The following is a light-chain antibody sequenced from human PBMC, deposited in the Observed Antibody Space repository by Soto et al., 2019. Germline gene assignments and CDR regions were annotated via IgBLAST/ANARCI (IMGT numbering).Light chain of an antibody. CDR1: QSIKNNY. Sequence: EIVLTQSPGTLCLSPGERATLSCRASQSIKNNYLAWYQQRPGQAPRLLIHGASSRATGIPDRFSGSGSGTDFTLTISRLEPEDFAVYYCQQYGSSVYTFGQGTKLEIK. J-gene: IGKJ2*01. V-gene: IGKV3-20*01. CDR3: QQYGSSVYT. CDR2: GAS.